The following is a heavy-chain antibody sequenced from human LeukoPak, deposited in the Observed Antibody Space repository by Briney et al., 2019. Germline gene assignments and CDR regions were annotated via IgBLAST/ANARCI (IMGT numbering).Heavy chain of an antibody. D-gene: IGHD6-13*01. CDR1: GFTFSSYS. V-gene: IGHV3-21*01. Sequence: GGSLRLSCAASGFTFSSYSMNWVRQAPGKGLEWVSSISSSSSYIYYADSVKGRFTISRDNAKNSLYLQMNSLRAEDTAVYFCARVPREASMYSSSLYLLSFDYWGQGTLVTVSS. J-gene: IGHJ4*02. CDR2: ISSSSSYI. CDR3: ARVPREASMYSSSLYLLSFDY.